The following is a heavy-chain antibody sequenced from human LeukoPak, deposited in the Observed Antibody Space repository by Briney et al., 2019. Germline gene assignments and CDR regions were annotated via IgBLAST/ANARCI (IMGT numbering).Heavy chain of an antibody. Sequence: SQTLSLTCTVSGGSLSSGGYYWTWLRQHPGKGLEWLGYIYYSGRTYYNPSLKSRITISLDTSENRFSLNLTSVSAADTAFYYCARSSDYGDYDWGQGTLVTVSS. D-gene: IGHD4-17*01. CDR3: ARSSDYGDYD. J-gene: IGHJ4*02. V-gene: IGHV4-31*03. CDR2: IYYSGRT. CDR1: GGSLSSGGYY.